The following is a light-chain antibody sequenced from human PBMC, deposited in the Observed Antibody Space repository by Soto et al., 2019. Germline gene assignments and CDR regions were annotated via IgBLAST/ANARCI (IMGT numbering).Light chain of an antibody. V-gene: IGLV2-14*01. CDR2: EVT. CDR1: SSDVGGYNS. J-gene: IGLJ1*01. Sequence: QSALTQPASVSGSPGQSITISCTGTSSDVGGYNSVSWYQQHPGKAPKLIIYEVTHRPSGVSNRFSGSQSANTASLTISGLQAENEADYYCCSFTTSTTHVFGTGTKLTVL. CDR3: CSFTTSTTHV.